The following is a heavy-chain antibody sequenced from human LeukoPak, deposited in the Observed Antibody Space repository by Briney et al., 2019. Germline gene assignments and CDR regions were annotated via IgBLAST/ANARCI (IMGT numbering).Heavy chain of an antibody. CDR3: ARGTGDRYSYGTYYFDY. CDR2: IYYSGST. J-gene: IGHJ4*02. CDR1: GGSISSYY. V-gene: IGHV4-59*12. Sequence: PSETLSLTCTVSGGSISSYYWSWIRQPPGKGLEWIGYIYYSGSTNYNPSLKSRVTISVDTSKNQFPLKLSSVTAADTAVYYCARGTGDRYSYGTYYFDYWGQGTLVTVSS. D-gene: IGHD5-18*01.